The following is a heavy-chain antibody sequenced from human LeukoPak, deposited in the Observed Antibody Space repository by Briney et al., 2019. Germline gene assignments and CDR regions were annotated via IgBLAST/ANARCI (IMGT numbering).Heavy chain of an antibody. CDR3: AGASSKWELSF. CDR1: GGTFSRYA. V-gene: IGHV1-69*13. D-gene: IGHD1-26*01. J-gene: IGHJ4*02. Sequence: WASVKVSCKASGGTFSRYAISWVRQAPGQGLEWMGGYIPMFGTANYAQNFQNRVTITADESTSTFSMEVSSLRPEDTAVYFCAGASSKWELSFWGQGTLVNVSS. CDR2: YIPMFGTA.